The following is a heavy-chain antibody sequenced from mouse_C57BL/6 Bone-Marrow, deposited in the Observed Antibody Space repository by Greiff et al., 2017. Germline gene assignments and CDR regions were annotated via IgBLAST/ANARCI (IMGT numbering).Heavy chain of an antibody. Sequence: QVQLQQSGAELARPGASVKLSCKASGYTFTSYGISWVKQRTGQGLEWIGEIYPRSGNTYYNEKFKGKATLTADKSSSTAYMELRSLTSEDSAVYFCARPYGSSYYFDYWGQGTTLTVSS. CDR3: ARPYGSSYYFDY. J-gene: IGHJ2*01. V-gene: IGHV1-81*01. CDR1: GYTFTSYG. D-gene: IGHD1-1*01. CDR2: IYPRSGNT.